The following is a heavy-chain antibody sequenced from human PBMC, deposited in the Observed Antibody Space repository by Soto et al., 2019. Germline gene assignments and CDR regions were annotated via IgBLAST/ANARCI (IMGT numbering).Heavy chain of an antibody. CDR3: ARARATIAAAAIFDC. Sequence: QVQLQESGPGLVKPSGTLSLTCAVSGGSSSTSNWWSWVRQPPGKGLEWIGEVYRTGSTNDNPSLESRLNISVDKSKKQFSLKLTSVTAADTAVYYCARARATIAAAAIFDCWGQGTLVTVSS. D-gene: IGHD6-13*01. CDR2: VYRTGST. CDR1: GGSSSTSNW. V-gene: IGHV4-4*02. J-gene: IGHJ4*02.